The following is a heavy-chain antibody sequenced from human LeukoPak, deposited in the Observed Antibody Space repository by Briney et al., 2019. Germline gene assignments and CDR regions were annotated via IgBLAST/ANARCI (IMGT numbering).Heavy chain of an antibody. J-gene: IGHJ4*02. CDR3: AKALLNYYGSGSYYNGDYFDY. CDR1: GFSFTTYW. D-gene: IGHD3-10*01. CDR2: ISGSGGST. Sequence: GGSLRLSCAASGFSFTTYWMSWVSQAPGKGLEWVSAISGSGGSTYYADSVKGRFTISRDNSKNTLYLQMNSLRAEDTAVYYCAKALLNYYGSGSYYNGDYFDYWGQGTLVTVSS. V-gene: IGHV3-23*01.